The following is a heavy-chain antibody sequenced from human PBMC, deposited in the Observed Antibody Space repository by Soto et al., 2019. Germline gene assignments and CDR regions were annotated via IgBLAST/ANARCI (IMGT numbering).Heavy chain of an antibody. J-gene: IGHJ4*02. V-gene: IGHV3-74*01. CDR3: ARGNSGSSYQNKSDF. Sequence: QPGGSLRLSCAASGLTFSSYWMHWVRQVPGKGPVWVSRIKSDGSSTSYADSVKGRFTISRDNAKNTLYLQMNSLRAEDTAVYYCARGNSGSSYQNKSDFWGRGTLVTVSS. CDR1: GLTFSSYW. CDR2: IKSDGSST. D-gene: IGHD1-26*01.